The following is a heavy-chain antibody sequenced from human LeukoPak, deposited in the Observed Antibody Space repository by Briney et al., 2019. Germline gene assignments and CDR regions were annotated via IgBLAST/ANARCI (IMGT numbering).Heavy chain of an antibody. V-gene: IGHV1-2*02. Sequence: ASVKVSCKASGYTFTGYYMHWVRQAPGQGLEWMGWINPNSGGTNYAQKFQGRVTMTRDTSISTAYMELRSLRSDDTAVYYCARGDFWSGLYNFDPWGQGTLVTVSS. CDR2: INPNSGGT. CDR1: GYTFTGYY. J-gene: IGHJ5*02. D-gene: IGHD3-3*01. CDR3: ARGDFWSGLYNFDP.